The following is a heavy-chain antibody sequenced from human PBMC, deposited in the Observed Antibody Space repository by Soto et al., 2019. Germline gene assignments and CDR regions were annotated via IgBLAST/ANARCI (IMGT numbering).Heavy chain of an antibody. D-gene: IGHD3-10*01. CDR2: FIPIFRTL. Sequence: QVQLIQSEAEVKKPGSSVRVSCTASGGIFGSHGFSWVRQAPGQRLEWVGGFIPIFRTLTYTEKFQARVRIAADESTNTVYLDLSSLTSEDTAVYYCVRDRRIYYSGPHDEFVASDYEVWGQGTMVSVSS. V-gene: IGHV1-69*01. CDR3: VRDRRIYYSGPHDEFVASDYEV. CDR1: GGIFGSHG. J-gene: IGHJ3*01.